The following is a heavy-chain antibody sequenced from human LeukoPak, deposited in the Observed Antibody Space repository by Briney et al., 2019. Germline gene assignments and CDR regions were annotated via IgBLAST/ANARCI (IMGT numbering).Heavy chain of an antibody. CDR3: ARGEVLHSLDY. J-gene: IGHJ4*02. V-gene: IGHV1-2*02. D-gene: IGHD1-26*01. CDR2: INPNSGGT. Sequence: ASVKVSCKASGYTFTDYYMHWVRQAPGQGLEWMGWINPNSGGTNYAQKLQGRVTVTRDTSISTAYMELTRLRSDDTAVYYCARGEVLHSLDYWGQGTLVTVSS. CDR1: GYTFTDYY.